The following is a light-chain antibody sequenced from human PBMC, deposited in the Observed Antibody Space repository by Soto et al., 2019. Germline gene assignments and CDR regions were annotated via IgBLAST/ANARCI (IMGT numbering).Light chain of an antibody. CDR1: ESVSSN. CDR3: QQYNTWRT. CDR2: GAS. Sequence: EIVMTPSPAPLSVSPGEIATLSCRTSESVSSNLAWYQQKPGQAPRLLNYGASTKATGITAMISGSGSGTEFPLTISSLQSEDFAVYYCQQYNTWRTFGQGTKVEVK. J-gene: IGKJ1*01. V-gene: IGKV3-15*01.